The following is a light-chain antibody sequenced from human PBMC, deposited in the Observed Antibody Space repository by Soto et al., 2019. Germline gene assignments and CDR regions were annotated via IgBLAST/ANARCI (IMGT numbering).Light chain of an antibody. J-gene: IGKJ1*01. V-gene: IGKV3-11*01. CDR2: DAS. CDR3: QQRRYWPVT. Sequence: EIVLTQSPAILSMSPGERATLSCRASQSVSSYFAWYQQKPGQAPRLLIYDASNRATGVPARFSGSGSGTDFTLNISSLEPEEFAVYYCQQRRYWPVTFGQGTKEEIK. CDR1: QSVSSY.